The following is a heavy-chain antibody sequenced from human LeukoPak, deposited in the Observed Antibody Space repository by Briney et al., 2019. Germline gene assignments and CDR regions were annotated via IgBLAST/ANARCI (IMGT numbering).Heavy chain of an antibody. CDR1: GGSISSYY. Sequence: SETLSLTCTVSGGSISSYYWTWMRHAPGKGLEWIGYMYNTGSTNYNPTLKSRVTISAETSKNQFSLKLTSVTAADTAVYYWAGRDPNVYKVPTLHPFDSWGQGTLVTVSS. CDR3: AGRDPNVYKVPTLHPFDS. D-gene: IGHD5-12*01. J-gene: IGHJ4*02. CDR2: MYNTGST. V-gene: IGHV4-59*01.